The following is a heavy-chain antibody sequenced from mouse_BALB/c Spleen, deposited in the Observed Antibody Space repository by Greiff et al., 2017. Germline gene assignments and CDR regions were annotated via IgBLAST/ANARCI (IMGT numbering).Heavy chain of an antibody. CDR2: IFPGDGST. CDR1: GYTFTSYD. J-gene: IGHJ1*01. Sequence: QVQLQQSGAELVKPGASVKLSCKASGYTFTSYDINWVRQRPAQGLEWIGWIFPGDGSTKYNEKFKGKATLTTDKSSSTAYMQLNRLTSEDPSVYFCERYPPSGGYFDVWGAGTTVTVSA. V-gene: IGHV1-85*01. CDR3: ERYPPSGGYFDV.